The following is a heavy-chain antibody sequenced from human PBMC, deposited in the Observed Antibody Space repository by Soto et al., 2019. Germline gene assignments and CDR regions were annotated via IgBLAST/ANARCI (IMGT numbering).Heavy chain of an antibody. CDR3: AKRGTTVTTKNFDF. Sequence: PGESLKISCAASGFIFGDFAMSWVRQAPGKGLEWVSGINWNAGSTYYADSVKGRFTISRDSAKNSLYLQMNSLRAEDTAVYYCAKRGTTVTTKNFDFWGPGTLVTVSS. D-gene: IGHD4-17*01. CDR1: GFIFGDFA. J-gene: IGHJ4*02. CDR2: INWNAGST. V-gene: IGHV3-20*04.